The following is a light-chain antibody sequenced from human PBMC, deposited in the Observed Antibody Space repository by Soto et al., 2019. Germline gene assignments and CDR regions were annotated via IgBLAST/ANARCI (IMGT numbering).Light chain of an antibody. CDR3: QQHYSSPHT. CDR1: QSVLYSSNNKNY. J-gene: IGKJ2*01. CDR2: WAS. Sequence: DIVMTQSPDSLAVSLGERATINCKSSQSVLYSSNNKNYLAWHQQKPGQPPKLRIYWASTRESGVPDRFSGSGSGTDFTLTISSLQAEDVAVYYCQQHYSSPHTFGQGTKVEIK. V-gene: IGKV4-1*01.